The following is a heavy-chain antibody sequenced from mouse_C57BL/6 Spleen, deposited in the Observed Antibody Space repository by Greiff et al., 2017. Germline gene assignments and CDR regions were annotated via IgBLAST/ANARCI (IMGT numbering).Heavy chain of an antibody. Sequence: QVQLQQPGAELVKPGASVKLSCKASGYTFTSYWMHWVKQRPGQGLEWIGMIHPNSGSTNYNEKFKSKATLTVDKSSSTAYMQLSSLTSEDSAVYYCASPNWDGGYFDYWGQGTTLTVSS. J-gene: IGHJ2*01. CDR2: IHPNSGST. CDR1: GYTFTSYW. CDR3: ASPNWDGGYFDY. D-gene: IGHD4-1*01. V-gene: IGHV1-64*01.